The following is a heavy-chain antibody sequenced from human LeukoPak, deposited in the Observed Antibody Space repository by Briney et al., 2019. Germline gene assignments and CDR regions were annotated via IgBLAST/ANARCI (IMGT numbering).Heavy chain of an antibody. V-gene: IGHV3-30*18. D-gene: IGHD3-10*01. Sequence: AGRSLRLSCAASGFTFSSYGMHWVRQAPGKGLEWVAVISFDGSNEFYAASVKGRFTISRDNSKNTLYLQMNRLRAEDTAVYYCAKYSGGESGDRIPLTDYWGQGTLVTVSS. CDR2: ISFDGSNE. CDR1: GFTFSSYG. J-gene: IGHJ4*02. CDR3: AKYSGGESGDRIPLTDY.